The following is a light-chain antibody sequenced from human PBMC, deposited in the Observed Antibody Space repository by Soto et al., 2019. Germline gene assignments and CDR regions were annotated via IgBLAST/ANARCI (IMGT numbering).Light chain of an antibody. V-gene: IGKV3-20*01. CDR3: QQHGTTPLT. J-gene: IGKJ4*01. Sequence: EIVLTQSPGTLSLSPGERATLSCRASQSISSSLAWYQQKPGQPPRLLIYDASTRATGIPDRFSGSGSGTDFTLIFSRLEPEDFAVYYCQQHGTTPLTFGGGTEVEI. CDR1: QSISSS. CDR2: DAS.